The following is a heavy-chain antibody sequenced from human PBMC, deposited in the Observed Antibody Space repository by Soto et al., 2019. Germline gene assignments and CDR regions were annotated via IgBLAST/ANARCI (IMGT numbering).Heavy chain of an antibody. V-gene: IGHV6-1*01. D-gene: IGHD4-17*01. Sequence: SQTLSLTCAISGDSVSSNSAAWNWIRQSPSRGLEWLGRTYYRSKWYNDYAVSVKSRITINPDTSKNQFSLQLNSVTPEDTAVYYCARNLGFDYGDYVYYYYGMDVWGQGTTVTVSS. J-gene: IGHJ6*02. CDR1: GDSVSSNSAA. CDR2: TYYRSKWYN. CDR3: ARNLGFDYGDYVYYYYGMDV.